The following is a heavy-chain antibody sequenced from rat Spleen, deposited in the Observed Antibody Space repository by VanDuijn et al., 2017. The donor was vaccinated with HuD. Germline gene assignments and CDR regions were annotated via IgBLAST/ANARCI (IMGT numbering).Heavy chain of an antibody. CDR2: ITNASGRT. CDR3: ARTGYGDFDY. CDR1: GFTFNNYW. Sequence: EVQLVESGGGLVQPGRSMKLSCAASGFTFNNYWMTWIRQAPGKGLEWVASITNASGRTYYPDSVKGRFTISRDTAQNTQYLQMNNLRSEDTAMYYCARTGYGDFDYWGQGVMVTVSS. V-gene: IGHV5-31*01. J-gene: IGHJ2*01. D-gene: IGHD4-3*01.